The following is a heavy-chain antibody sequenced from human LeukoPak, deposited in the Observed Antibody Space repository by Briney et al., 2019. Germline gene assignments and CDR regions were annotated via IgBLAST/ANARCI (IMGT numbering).Heavy chain of an antibody. D-gene: IGHD1-26*01. CDR3: ARVVRLRGSYGGWFDP. V-gene: IGHV1-2*02. CDR1: GYTFTGYY. J-gene: IGHJ5*02. Sequence: GASVKVSCKASGYTFTGYYMHWVRQAPGPGLEWMGWINPNSGGTNYAQKFQGRVTMTRGTSISTAYMELSRLRSDDTAVYYCARVVRLRGSYGGWFDPWGQGTLVTVSS. CDR2: INPNSGGT.